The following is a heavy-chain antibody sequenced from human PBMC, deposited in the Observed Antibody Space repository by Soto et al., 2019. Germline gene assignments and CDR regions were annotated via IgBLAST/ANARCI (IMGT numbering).Heavy chain of an antibody. V-gene: IGHV6-1*01. CDR3: ARSHPHSSSWYTFDY. Sequence: SQTRSLTFAISGDSVSRNSVAWNCISQSPSRGLEWLGRTYYRSKWNNDYAGSVRSRIIINPDTSKNQFSLQLNSVTPEDTAMYYCARSHPHSSSWYTFDYWGQGTLVTVSS. J-gene: IGHJ4*02. CDR1: GDSVSRNSVA. CDR2: TYYRSKWNN. D-gene: IGHD6-13*01.